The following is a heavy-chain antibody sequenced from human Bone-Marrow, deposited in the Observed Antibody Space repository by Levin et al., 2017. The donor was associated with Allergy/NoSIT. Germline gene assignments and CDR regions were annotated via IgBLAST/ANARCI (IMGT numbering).Heavy chain of an antibody. CDR3: ARKHSSGWSDAFDI. Sequence: TGGSLRLSCAASGFTFDDYGMSWVRQAPGKGLEWVSGINWNGGSTGYADSVKGRFTISRDNAKNSLYLQMNSLRAEDTALYYCARKHSSGWSDAFDIWGQGTMVTVSS. D-gene: IGHD6-19*01. V-gene: IGHV3-20*04. CDR2: INWNGGST. J-gene: IGHJ3*02. CDR1: GFTFDDYG.